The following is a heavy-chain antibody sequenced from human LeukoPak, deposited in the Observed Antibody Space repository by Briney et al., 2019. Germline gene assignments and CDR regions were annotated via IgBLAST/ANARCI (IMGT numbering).Heavy chain of an antibody. CDR1: GGSFSGYY. V-gene: IGHV4-34*01. CDR2: INHSGST. Sequence: SETLSLTCAVYGGSFSGYYWSWIRQPPGKGLEWIGEINHSGSTNYNPSLKSRVNISVDTSKNQLSLKLRSVTAADTAVYYCASGSTVVTPLLFGYWGQGTLVTVSS. D-gene: IGHD4-23*01. CDR3: ASGSTVVTPLLFGY. J-gene: IGHJ4*02.